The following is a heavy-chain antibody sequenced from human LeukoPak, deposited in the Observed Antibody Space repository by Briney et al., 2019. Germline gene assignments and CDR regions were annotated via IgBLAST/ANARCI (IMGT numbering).Heavy chain of an antibody. V-gene: IGHV3-30*02. J-gene: IGHJ6*03. CDR2: IRNDESNK. Sequence: GGSLRLSCAASGFTFSSYGMHWVRQAPGKGLEWVAFIRNDESNKYYADSVKGRFTISRDNSKNTLYLQVNSLRAEDTAVYYCAKAPGSGNEVYYYYYMDVWGKGTTVTVSS. CDR1: GFTFSSYG. CDR3: AKAPGSGNEVYYYYYMDV. D-gene: IGHD3-10*01.